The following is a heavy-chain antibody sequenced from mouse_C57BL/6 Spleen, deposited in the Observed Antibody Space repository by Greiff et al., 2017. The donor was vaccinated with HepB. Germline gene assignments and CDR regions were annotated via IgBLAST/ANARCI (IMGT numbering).Heavy chain of an antibody. V-gene: IGHV1-59*01. D-gene: IGHD3-2*02. CDR2: IDPSDSYT. Sequence: QVQLQQPGAELVRPGTSVKLSCKASGYTFTSYWMHWVKQRPGQGLEWIGVIDPSDSYTNYNQKFKGKATLTVDTSSSTAYMQLSSLTSEDSAVYYCARGDSSGYRDYWGQGTTLTVSS. CDR3: ARGDSSGYRDY. CDR1: GYTFTSYW. J-gene: IGHJ2*01.